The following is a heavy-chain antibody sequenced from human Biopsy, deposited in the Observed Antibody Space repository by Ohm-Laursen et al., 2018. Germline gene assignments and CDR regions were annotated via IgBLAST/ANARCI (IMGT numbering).Heavy chain of an antibody. CDR2: ITTESGDT. Sequence: ASVNASSKASGYTFIAYNIHWVRQAPGQGLEWMGWITTESGDTDYAQKFRGRVSMTRDTSISTVYMELKPLTSDDTAVYYCGKATDGKRYGMDVWGQGTTVTVSS. V-gene: IGHV1-2*02. J-gene: IGHJ6*02. CDR1: GYTFIAYN. D-gene: IGHD5-24*01. CDR3: GKATDGKRYGMDV.